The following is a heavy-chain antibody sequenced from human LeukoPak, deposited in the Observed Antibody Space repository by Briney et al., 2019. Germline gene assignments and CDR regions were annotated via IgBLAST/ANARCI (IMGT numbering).Heavy chain of an antibody. D-gene: IGHD1-26*01. Sequence: PGRSLRLSCTASGFTFGDYAMSWFRQAPGKGLEWVGFIRSKAYGGTTEYAASVKGRFTISRDDSKSIAYLQMNSLKTEDTAVYYCTRGEWELLYYFDYWGQGTLVTVSS. CDR3: TRGEWELLYYFDY. CDR2: IRSKAYGGTT. V-gene: IGHV3-49*03. CDR1: GFTFGDYA. J-gene: IGHJ4*02.